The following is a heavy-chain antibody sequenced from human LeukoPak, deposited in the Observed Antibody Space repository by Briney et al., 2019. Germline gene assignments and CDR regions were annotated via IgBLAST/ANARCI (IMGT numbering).Heavy chain of an antibody. J-gene: IGHJ5*02. CDR2: ISSSSTYI. CDR3: ARAPGVGPLGWFDP. D-gene: IGHD1-26*01. CDR1: GFTFSTDS. V-gene: IGHV3-21*04. Sequence: GGSLRLSCAASGFTFSTDSMNWFRQAPGKGLEWVSSISSSSTYISYADSVKGRFSISRDNSKNTLYLQMNSLRAEDTAVYYCARAPGVGPLGWFDPWGQGTLVTVSS.